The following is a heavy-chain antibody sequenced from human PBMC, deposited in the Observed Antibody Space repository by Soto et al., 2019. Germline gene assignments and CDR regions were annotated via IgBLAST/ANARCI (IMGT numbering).Heavy chain of an antibody. D-gene: IGHD3-10*01. V-gene: IGHV3-33*01. CDR2: IWYDGSNK. CDR3: SRDRGDYYGLNQHDY. Sequence: SRGSLRLSCAASGFTFSRYGMHGFRQAPGKGLEWVAVIWYDGSNKYYADSVKGRFTISRDNSKNTLYLQMNSLRAEDTAVYYCSRDRGDYYGLNQHDYWGRGTLVTVSS. J-gene: IGHJ4*02. CDR1: GFTFSRYG.